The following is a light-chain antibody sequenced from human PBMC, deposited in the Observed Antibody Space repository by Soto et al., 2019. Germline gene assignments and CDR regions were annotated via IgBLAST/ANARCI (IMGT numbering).Light chain of an antibody. J-gene: IGLJ3*02. V-gene: IGLV2-11*01. CDR3: CSYAGNSLWV. CDR2: DVI. Sequence: QSVLTQPRSVSGSPGQSVTISCTGTSSDVGGSNLVSWYQQHAGRAPKLVIYDVIKRPSGVPDRFSGSKSGNTASLTISGLQVEDEADYYCCSYAGNSLWVFGGGTQLTVL. CDR1: SSDVGGSNL.